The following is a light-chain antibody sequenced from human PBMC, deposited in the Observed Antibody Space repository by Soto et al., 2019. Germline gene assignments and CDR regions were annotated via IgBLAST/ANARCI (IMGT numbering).Light chain of an antibody. CDR1: QSVSSSY. Sequence: IVLTQSPGTLSFSAGERATQSVSSSQSVSSSYLAWYQQKPGQAPRLLIYGASSRATGIPDRFSGSGSGTDFTLTISRLEPEDFAVYYCQQYGSSPTWTFGQGTKVDNK. CDR3: QQYGSSPTWT. V-gene: IGKV3-20*01. CDR2: GAS. J-gene: IGKJ1*01.